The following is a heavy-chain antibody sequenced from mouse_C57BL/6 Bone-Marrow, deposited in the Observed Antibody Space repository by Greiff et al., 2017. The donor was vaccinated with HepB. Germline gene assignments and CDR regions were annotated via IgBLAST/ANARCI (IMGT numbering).Heavy chain of an antibody. D-gene: IGHD1-1*01. Sequence: EVKLQESGAELVKPGASVKLSCTASGFNIKDSHMHWVKQRTEQGLEWIGRIDPEDGETKYAPKFQAKATITADTSSNTAYLQLSSLTSEDTAVYYCVLRFDYWGQGTTLTVSS. J-gene: IGHJ2*01. CDR1: GFNIKDSH. V-gene: IGHV14-2*01. CDR3: VLRFDY. CDR2: IDPEDGET.